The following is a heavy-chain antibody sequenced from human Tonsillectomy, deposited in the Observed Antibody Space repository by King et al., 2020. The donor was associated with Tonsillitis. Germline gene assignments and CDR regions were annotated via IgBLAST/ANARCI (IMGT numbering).Heavy chain of an antibody. D-gene: IGHD6-13*01. CDR1: GYSFTSYW. J-gene: IGHJ4*02. CDR3: ATHQPIAAPQSFDY. CDR2: IYPGDSDS. Sequence: QLVQSGAEVKKPGESLKISCKGAGYSFTSYWIGLGRQMPGKGLELMGIIYPGDSDSRYSPSFQGKGTISADKSISTAYLQWSSLKASDTAMYYCATHQPIAAPQSFDYWGQGTLVTVSS. V-gene: IGHV5-51*01.